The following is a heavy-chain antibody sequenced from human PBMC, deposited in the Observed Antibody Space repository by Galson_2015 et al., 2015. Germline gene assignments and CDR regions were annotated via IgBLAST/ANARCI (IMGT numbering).Heavy chain of an antibody. Sequence: ETLSLTCTVSGGSISSSSYYWGWIRQPPGKGLEWIGSIYYSGSTYYNPSLKSRVTISVDTSKNQFSLKLSSVTAADTAVYYCARGGYCSGGSCKIDYWGQGTLVTVSS. J-gene: IGHJ4*02. D-gene: IGHD2-15*01. CDR3: ARGGYCSGGSCKIDY. V-gene: IGHV4-39*01. CDR2: IYYSGST. CDR1: GGSISSSSYY.